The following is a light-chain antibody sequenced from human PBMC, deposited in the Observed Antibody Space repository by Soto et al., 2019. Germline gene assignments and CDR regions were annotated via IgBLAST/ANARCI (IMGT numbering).Light chain of an antibody. CDR3: QSYDGSLSDYV. J-gene: IGLJ1*01. CDR2: GNS. Sequence: QSLLAQPPSVSVAPGQKVTISCTGSSSNIGAGYDLHWYQQLPGTAPKLLLYGNSNRPSGVPDRFSGSKSGTSASLAISGLQAEDEAEYYCQSYDGSLSDYVFGTGTKVTVL. CDR1: SSNIGAGYD. V-gene: IGLV1-40*01.